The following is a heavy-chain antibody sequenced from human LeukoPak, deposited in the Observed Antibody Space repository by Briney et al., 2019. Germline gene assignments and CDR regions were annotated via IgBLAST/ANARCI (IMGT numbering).Heavy chain of an antibody. CDR2: ILYDGSNK. Sequence: GGSLRLSCAASGFTFSNYAMHWVRQAPGKGLEWVAVILYDGSNKYFADSVKGRFTISRDNSKNTLYLQMNSLRAEDTAVYYCARGTVTAPDYWGQGTLVTVSS. J-gene: IGHJ4*02. CDR3: ARGTVTAPDY. V-gene: IGHV3-30*03. D-gene: IGHD4-17*01. CDR1: GFTFSNYA.